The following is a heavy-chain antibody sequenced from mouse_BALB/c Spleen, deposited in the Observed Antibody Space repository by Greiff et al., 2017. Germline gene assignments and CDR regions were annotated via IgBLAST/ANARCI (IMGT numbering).Heavy chain of an antibody. CDR1: GFTFSDYY. CDR2: ISDGGSYT. J-gene: IGHJ4*01. V-gene: IGHV5-4*02. Sequence: EVQGVESGGGLVKPGGSLKLSCAASGFTFSDYYMYWVRQTPEKRLEWVATISDGGSYTYYPDSVKGRFTISRDNAKNNLYLQMSSLKSEDTAMYYCARMEYDYAMDYWGQGTSVTVSS. CDR3: ARMEYDYAMDY. D-gene: IGHD5-1*01.